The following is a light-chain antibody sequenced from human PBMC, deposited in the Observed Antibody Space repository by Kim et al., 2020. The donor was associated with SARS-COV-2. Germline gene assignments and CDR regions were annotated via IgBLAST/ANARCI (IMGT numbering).Light chain of an antibody. J-gene: IGLJ2*01. V-gene: IGLV3-19*01. CDR2: GKN. CDR3: NSRDSNDNVV. CDR1: SLRSYY. Sequence: VALGHKVRITCQGDSLRSYYATWYQQQPGQAPILVIYGKNNRPSGIPDRFSGSSSGNTASWTITGTQSGDEADYYCNSRDSNDNVVFGGGTQLTVL.